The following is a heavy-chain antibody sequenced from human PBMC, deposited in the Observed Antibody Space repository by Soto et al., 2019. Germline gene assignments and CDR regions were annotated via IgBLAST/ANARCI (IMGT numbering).Heavy chain of an antibody. CDR1: GYTFTDYA. J-gene: IGHJ4*02. V-gene: IGHV1-3*01. D-gene: IGHD3-3*01. Sequence: XSVKVSCKASGYTFTDYAIQWVRQAPGQRLEWMGWINAGNGNTKYSQKFQGRVTITRDTSASTAYIELSSLRSEDTAVYYCARENDFWIGYSFDYWGQGTLGTVS. CDR3: ARENDFWIGYSFDY. CDR2: INAGNGNT.